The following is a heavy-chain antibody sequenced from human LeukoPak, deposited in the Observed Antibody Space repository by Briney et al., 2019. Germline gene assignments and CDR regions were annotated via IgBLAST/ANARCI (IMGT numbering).Heavy chain of an antibody. V-gene: IGHV3-21*01. J-gene: IGHJ3*02. CDR3: ACERGFDI. Sequence: PGGSLRLSCAASGFTFSSYSMHWVRQAPGKGLEWVSPISCGSSNIYYADSVKGRFTISRDNAKNSLYLQMNSLRAEDTAVYYCACERGFDIWGQGTMVTVSS. CDR1: GFTFSSYS. CDR2: ISCGSSNI.